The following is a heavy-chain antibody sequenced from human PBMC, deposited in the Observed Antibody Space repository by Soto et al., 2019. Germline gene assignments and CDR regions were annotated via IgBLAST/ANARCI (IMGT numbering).Heavy chain of an antibody. Sequence: QVQLQQWGAGLLKPSETLSLTCAVYGGSFSGYYWSWIRQPPGKGLEWIGEINHSGSTNYNPSLKSRVTISVDTSKNQFSLKLSSVTAADTAVYYCARGIQWWGIDAFDIWGQGTMVTVSS. J-gene: IGHJ3*02. CDR1: GGSFSGYY. CDR3: ARGIQWWGIDAFDI. V-gene: IGHV4-34*01. CDR2: INHSGST. D-gene: IGHD2-15*01.